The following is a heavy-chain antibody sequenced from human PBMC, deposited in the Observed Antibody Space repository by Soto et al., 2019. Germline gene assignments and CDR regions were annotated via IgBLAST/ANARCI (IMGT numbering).Heavy chain of an antibody. CDR3: ARGLSSSPDY. CDR2: INHSGST. Sequence: QVQLQQWGAGLLKPSETLSLTCAVYGGSFSGYYWSWIRQPPGKGLEWIGEINHSGSTNYNPSLKRRVTISVDTSKNQFYLKLSSVTAADTAVYYCARGLSSSPDYWGQGTLVTVSS. CDR1: GGSFSGYY. V-gene: IGHV4-34*01. D-gene: IGHD6-13*01. J-gene: IGHJ4*02.